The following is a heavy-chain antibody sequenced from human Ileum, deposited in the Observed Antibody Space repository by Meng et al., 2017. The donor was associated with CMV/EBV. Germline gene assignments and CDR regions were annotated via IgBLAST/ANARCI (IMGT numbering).Heavy chain of an antibody. J-gene: IGHJ4*02. Sequence: ASGFTFSNYNLHWVRQAPGMGLEWVSSISSSSSFIYYADSVKGRFTISRDNAKNSLYLQLNSLRAEDTAVYYCARGGDSSGYYYNYWGQGTLVTVSS. V-gene: IGHV3-21*01. D-gene: IGHD3-22*01. CDR1: GFTFSNYN. CDR3: ARGGDSSGYYYNY. CDR2: ISSSSSFI.